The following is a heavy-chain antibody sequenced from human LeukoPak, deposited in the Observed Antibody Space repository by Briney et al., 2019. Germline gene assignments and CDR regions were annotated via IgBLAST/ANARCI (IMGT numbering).Heavy chain of an antibody. CDR1: GYTFIDYY. Sequence: ASVKVSCKASGYTFIDYYMHWARQAPGQGLEWIGWINPNGGATDYAQNFQGRVTLTRDTSISTAYMELSSLRSDDTAVYYCARSGYNSGWAFDFWGQGTLVTVSS. CDR3: ARSGYNSGWAFDF. V-gene: IGHV1-2*02. J-gene: IGHJ4*02. D-gene: IGHD6-19*01. CDR2: INPNGGAT.